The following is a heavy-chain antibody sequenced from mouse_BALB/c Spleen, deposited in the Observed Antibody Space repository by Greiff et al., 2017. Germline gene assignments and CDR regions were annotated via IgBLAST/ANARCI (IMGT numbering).Heavy chain of an antibody. V-gene: IGHV2-9*02. CDR3: AREGNYYGLPYFDY. Sequence: VQVVESGPGLVAPSQSLSITCTVSGFSLTSYGVHWVRQPPGKGLEWLGVIWAGGSTNYNSALMSRLSISKDNSKSQVFLKMNSLQTDDTAMYYCAREGNYYGLPYFDYWGQGTTLTVSS. J-gene: IGHJ2*01. CDR1: GFSLTSYG. D-gene: IGHD1-1*01. CDR2: IWAGGST.